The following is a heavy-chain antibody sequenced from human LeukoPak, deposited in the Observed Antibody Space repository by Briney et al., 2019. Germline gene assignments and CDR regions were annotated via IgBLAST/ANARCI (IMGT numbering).Heavy chain of an antibody. Sequence: ASVKVSCKASGHTFTSYAMNWVRQAPGQSLEWMGWINGGNGNTRYSQKFQGRVTITRDTSASTAYMELSSLTSEDTAVYYCARGPPVRMSLNYYGLADPWGQGTLVIVSS. J-gene: IGHJ5*02. CDR2: INGGNGNT. CDR3: ARGPPVRMSLNYYGLADP. V-gene: IGHV1-3*01. CDR1: GHTFTSYA. D-gene: IGHD3-22*01.